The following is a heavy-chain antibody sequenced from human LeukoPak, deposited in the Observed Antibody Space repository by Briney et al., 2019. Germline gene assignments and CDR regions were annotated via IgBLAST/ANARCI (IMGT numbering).Heavy chain of an antibody. J-gene: IGHJ3*01. V-gene: IGHV3-7*01. CDR1: GFIFSSYW. CDR3: ASDSRP. CDR2: INQDGSGE. Sequence: GGSLRLSCAASGFIFSSYWMSWVRQAPGKGLEWVANINQDGSGEYYLDSVKGRFTISRDNAKNSLYLQMNGLRAEDTAVYYCASDSRPWGQGTMVTVSS.